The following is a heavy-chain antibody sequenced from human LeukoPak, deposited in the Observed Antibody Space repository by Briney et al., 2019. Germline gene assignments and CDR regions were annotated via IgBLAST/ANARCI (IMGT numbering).Heavy chain of an antibody. CDR1: GFTVSSKY. Sequence: GGSLRLSCVASGFTVSSKYMSWVRQAPGKGLEWVSVIYSGGSTYYGESVKGRFTISRDNSKNTVYLQMNALRAEDSAVYYCARGTVWRLGSYGLDVWGQGTTVTVSS. D-gene: IGHD3-16*01. V-gene: IGHV3-53*01. CDR2: IYSGGST. J-gene: IGHJ6*02. CDR3: ARGTVWRLGSYGLDV.